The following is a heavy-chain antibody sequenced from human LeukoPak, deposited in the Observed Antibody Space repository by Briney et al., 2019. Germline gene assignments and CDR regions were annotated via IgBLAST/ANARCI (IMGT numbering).Heavy chain of an antibody. J-gene: IGHJ5*02. CDR3: ARDLGQYYDTSDNWFDP. D-gene: IGHD3-22*01. V-gene: IGHV3-23*01. Sequence: GGSLRLSCAASGFTFSDYYMSWIRQAPGKGLEWVSTISGSGGSTYYADSVEGRFTISRDKSKNTLYLQMNSLRAEDTAVYYCARDLGQYYDTSDNWFDPWGQGTLVTVSS. CDR1: GFTFSDYY. CDR2: ISGSGGST.